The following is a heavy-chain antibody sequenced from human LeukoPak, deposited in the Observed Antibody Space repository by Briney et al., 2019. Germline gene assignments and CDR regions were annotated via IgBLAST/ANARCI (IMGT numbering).Heavy chain of an antibody. CDR3: APEARYSGYDSGY. V-gene: IGHV1-69*13. D-gene: IGHD5-12*01. CDR1: GGTFSSYA. Sequence: SVKVSCKASGGTFSSYAISWVRQAPGQGLEWMGWIIPIFGTANYAQKFQGRVTITADESTSAAYMELSSLRSEDTAVYYCAPEARYSGYDSGYWGQGTLVTVSS. CDR2: IIPIFGTA. J-gene: IGHJ4*02.